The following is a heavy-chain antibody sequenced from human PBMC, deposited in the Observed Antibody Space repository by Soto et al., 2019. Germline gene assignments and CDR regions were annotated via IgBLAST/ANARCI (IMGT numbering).Heavy chain of an antibody. CDR3: ARADYDILTGSKNWFDP. CDR2: IYHSGST. CDR1: GGSLSSSNW. V-gene: IGHV4-4*02. Sequence: PSETLSLTCAVSGGSLSSSNWWSWVRQPPGKGLEWIGEIYHSGSTNYNPSLKSRVTISVDKSKNQFSLKLSSVTAADTAVYYCARADYDILTGSKNWFDPCGQRTLVTVSA. J-gene: IGHJ5*02. D-gene: IGHD3-9*01.